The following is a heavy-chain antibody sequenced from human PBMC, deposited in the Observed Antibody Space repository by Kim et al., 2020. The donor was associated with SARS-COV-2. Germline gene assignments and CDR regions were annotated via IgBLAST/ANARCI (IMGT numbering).Heavy chain of an antibody. V-gene: IGHV4-30-4*01. D-gene: IGHD2-2*01. Sequence: SETLSLTCTVSGCSISSGDYYWSWIRQPPGKGLEWIGYIFYSGSTYYNPSLKSRVTISVDTSKNQFPLNLSSVTAADTAVYYCATFRQPVVPAAMDFDY. CDR2: IFYSGST. CDR3: ATFRQPVVPAAMDFDY. CDR1: GCSISSGDYY. J-gene: IGHJ4*01.